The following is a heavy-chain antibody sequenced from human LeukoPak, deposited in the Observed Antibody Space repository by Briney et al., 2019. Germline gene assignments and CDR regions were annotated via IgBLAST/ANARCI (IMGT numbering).Heavy chain of an antibody. Sequence: AGGSLRLSCVASGFTVRSNYMSWVRQAPGRGLEWVSVVYSGGTTYYADSMKGRFTISRDNSKNTLYLQMNSLRAEDTAVYYCARVKVAVAGIGWFDPWGQGSLVTVSS. CDR1: GFTVRSNY. CDR3: ARVKVAVAGIGWFDP. V-gene: IGHV3-53*01. J-gene: IGHJ5*02. CDR2: VYSGGTT. D-gene: IGHD6-13*01.